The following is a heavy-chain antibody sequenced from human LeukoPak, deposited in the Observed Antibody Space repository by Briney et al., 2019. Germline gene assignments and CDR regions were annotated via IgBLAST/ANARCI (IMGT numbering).Heavy chain of an antibody. CDR1: GGSFSGYY. Sequence: SETLSLTCAVYGGSFSGYYWNWIRQPPGKGLEWIGEINHSGSTNYNPSLKSRVTISVDTSKNQFSLKLSSVTAADTAVYYCARGPHGGWGFDYWGQGTLVTVSS. CDR3: ARGPHGGWGFDY. J-gene: IGHJ4*02. CDR2: INHSGST. D-gene: IGHD6-19*01. V-gene: IGHV4-34*01.